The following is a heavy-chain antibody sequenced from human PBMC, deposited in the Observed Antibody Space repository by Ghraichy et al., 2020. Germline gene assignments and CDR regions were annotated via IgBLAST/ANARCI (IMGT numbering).Heavy chain of an antibody. CDR1: GGSISSYY. V-gene: IGHV4-59*01. J-gene: IGHJ4*02. Sequence: SETLSLTCTVSGGSISSYYWSWIRQPPGKGLEWIGYIYYSGSTNYNPSLKSRVTISVDTSKNQFSLKLSSVTAADTAVYYCARDTSYYYDSSGYSYYFDYWGQGTLVTVSS. CDR2: IYYSGST. CDR3: ARDTSYYYDSSGYSYYFDY. D-gene: IGHD3-22*01.